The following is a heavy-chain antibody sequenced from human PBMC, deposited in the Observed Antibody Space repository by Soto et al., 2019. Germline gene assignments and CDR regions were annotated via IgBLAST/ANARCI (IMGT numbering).Heavy chain of an antibody. CDR1: GGSFSGYY. CDR2: INYSGST. Sequence: SETLSLTCAVYGGSFSGYYWSWIRQPPGKGLEWIGEINYSGSTNYNPSLNSRGTISVDRSKNQFSLKLSSVTAADTAVYYCARHSSVDCFVYWRQGALVTVSS. CDR3: ARHSSVDCFVY. J-gene: IGHJ4*02. D-gene: IGHD2-15*01. V-gene: IGHV4-34*01.